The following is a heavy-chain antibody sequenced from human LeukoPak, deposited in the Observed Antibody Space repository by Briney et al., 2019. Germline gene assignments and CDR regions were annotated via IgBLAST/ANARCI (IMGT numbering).Heavy chain of an antibody. CDR3: ASQRYSGSRRTPYYYMDV. D-gene: IGHD1-26*01. CDR2: IYYSGST. J-gene: IGHJ6*03. CDR1: GGSISSSSYY. V-gene: IGHV4-39*07. Sequence: PSETLSLTCTVSGGSISSSSYYWGWIRQPPGKGLEWIGSIYYSGSTYYNPSLKSRVTISVDTSKNQFSLKLSSVTAADTAVYYCASQRYSGSRRTPYYYMDVWGKGTTVTVSS.